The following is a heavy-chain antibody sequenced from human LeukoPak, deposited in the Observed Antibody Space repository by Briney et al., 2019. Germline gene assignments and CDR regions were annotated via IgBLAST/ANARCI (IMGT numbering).Heavy chain of an antibody. Sequence: GESLKISCKVSGYSFTSYWIGWVRQMPGKGLEWMGRIDPSDSYSNYSPSFHGHVTISADKSFTTAYLQWSSLKASDTAMYYCARASGGDRPDFDSWGQGTLVTVSA. CDR3: ARASGGDRPDFDS. D-gene: IGHD6-6*01. CDR2: IDPSDSYS. J-gene: IGHJ4*02. V-gene: IGHV5-10-1*01. CDR1: GYSFTSYW.